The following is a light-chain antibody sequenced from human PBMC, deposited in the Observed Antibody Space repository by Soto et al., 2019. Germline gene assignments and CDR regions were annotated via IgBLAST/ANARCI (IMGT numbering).Light chain of an antibody. CDR1: SSNIGSKT. CDR2: GSD. J-gene: IGLJ1*01. Sequence: QSVLTQPPSASGTPGQRVTISCSGSSSNIGSKTVNWYQQLPGTAPKLLIYGSDQRPSGVPDRFSGSKSGTSASLAISGLQSEDEADYYCAEWDDSLNGYVFGTGTKFTVL. CDR3: AEWDDSLNGYV. V-gene: IGLV1-44*01.